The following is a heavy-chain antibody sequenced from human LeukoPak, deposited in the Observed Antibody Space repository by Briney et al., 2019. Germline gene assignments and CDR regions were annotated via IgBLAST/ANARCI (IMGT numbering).Heavy chain of an antibody. CDR1: GGSFCGYY. V-gene: IGHV4-34*01. D-gene: IGHD4-23*01. Sequence: SETLSLTXAVYGGSFCGYYWSWIRQAPGKGLEWLGEINHSASTNYNPSLKSRVTISVDTSKNQFSLKLSSVTAADTAVYYCAIGRSKRTGGISDKPTDYWGQGTLVTVSS. J-gene: IGHJ4*02. CDR3: AIGRSKRTGGISDKPTDY. CDR2: INHSAST.